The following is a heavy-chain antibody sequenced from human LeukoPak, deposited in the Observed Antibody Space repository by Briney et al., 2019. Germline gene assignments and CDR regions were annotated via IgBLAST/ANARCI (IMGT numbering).Heavy chain of an antibody. D-gene: IGHD6-13*01. CDR1: GGSISSSAYS. V-gene: IGHV4-39*01. Sequence: PSETLSLTCTVSGGSISSSAYSWGWIRQPPGKGLEWIGNIYYSGNSGNTYYKPALMSRVSISVDTSKNQFSLRLNSVTAADTAVYYCARQYGPGYSSTWDFDYWGQGTLVTVSS. J-gene: IGHJ4*02. CDR2: IYYSGNSGNT. CDR3: ARQYGPGYSSTWDFDY.